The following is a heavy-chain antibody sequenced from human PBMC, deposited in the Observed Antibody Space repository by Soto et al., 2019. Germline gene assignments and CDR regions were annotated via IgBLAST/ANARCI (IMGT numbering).Heavy chain of an antibody. D-gene: IGHD3-10*01. CDR2: IIPIFGTA. J-gene: IGHJ4*02. Sequence: QVQLVQCGAEVKKPGSSVKVSCKASGGTFSSYAISWVRQAPGQGLAWMGGIIPIFGTANYAQKFQGRVTITADESTSTAYMELSSLRSEHTAVYYCARDRSLYGSGSDVWYWGQGTLVTVSS. V-gene: IGHV1-69*12. CDR3: ARDRSLYGSGSDVWY. CDR1: GGTFSSYA.